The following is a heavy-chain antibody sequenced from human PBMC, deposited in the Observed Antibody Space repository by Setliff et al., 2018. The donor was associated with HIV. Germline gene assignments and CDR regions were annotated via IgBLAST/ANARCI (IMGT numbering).Heavy chain of an antibody. D-gene: IGHD2-21*02. CDR2: IHSGGST. Sequence: SETLSLTCSVSGASITSGGHYWTWIRQHPERGLEWIGHIHSGGSTFYNPSLKSRLIISLDTSENQFSLKLDSVTAADTAIYYCARQGNIVVVTSFGYWGQGTLVTVSS. J-gene: IGHJ4*02. V-gene: IGHV4-31*03. CDR3: ARQGNIVVVTSFGY. CDR1: GASITSGGHY.